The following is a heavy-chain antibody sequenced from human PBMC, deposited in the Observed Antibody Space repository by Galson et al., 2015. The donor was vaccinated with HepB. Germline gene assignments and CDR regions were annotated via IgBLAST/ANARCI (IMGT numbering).Heavy chain of an antibody. J-gene: IGHJ3*02. Sequence: LSLTCTVSGGSISSGGYYWSWIRQHPGKGLEWIGYIYYSGSTYYNPSLKSRVTISVDTSKNQFSLKLSSVTAADTAVYYCARSSEGPDYIWGSYRYGLRIGAFDIWGQGTMVTVSS. CDR1: GGSISSGGYY. CDR3: ARSSEGPDYIWGSYRYGLRIGAFDI. D-gene: IGHD3-16*02. CDR2: IYYSGST. V-gene: IGHV4-31*03.